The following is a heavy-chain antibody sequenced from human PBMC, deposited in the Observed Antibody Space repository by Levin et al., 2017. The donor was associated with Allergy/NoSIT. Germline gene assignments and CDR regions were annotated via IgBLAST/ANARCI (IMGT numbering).Heavy chain of an antibody. D-gene: IGHD3-10*01. V-gene: IGHV3-13*01. J-gene: IGHJ4*02. CDR2: IATAGDT. Sequence: GGSLRLSCAASGFTFSSHDMHWVRQVAGRGLEWVSTIATAGDTYYPGSVKGRFAISRENAKNYLYLQMNNLRAGDTAVYYCARGTAVGFGSGKIMVFDYWGQGTLVTVSS. CDR3: ARGTAVGFGSGKIMVFDY. CDR1: GFTFSSHD.